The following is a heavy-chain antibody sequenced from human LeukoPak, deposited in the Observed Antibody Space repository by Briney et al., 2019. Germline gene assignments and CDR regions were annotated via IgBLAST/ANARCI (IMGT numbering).Heavy chain of an antibody. CDR3: ARGGKFYYDSSGYPGDY. CDR2: IKQDGREK. V-gene: IGHV3-7*01. Sequence: GGSLRLSCVASGFTFSSYWMSWVRQAPGKGLEWVADIKQDGREKYYVDSVRGRFTICRDNVKNSLYLQMNRLRAEDTAVYYCARGGKFYYDSSGYPGDYWGQGTMVTVSS. J-gene: IGHJ4*02. D-gene: IGHD3-22*01. CDR1: GFTFSSYW.